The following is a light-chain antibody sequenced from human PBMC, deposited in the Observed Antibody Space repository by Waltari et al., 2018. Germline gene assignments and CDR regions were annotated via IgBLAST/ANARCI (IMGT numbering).Light chain of an antibody. Sequence: RVTITCRASQSISSYLNWYQQKPGKSPKLLIYAASSLQSGVPSRFSGSGSGTDFTLTISSLQPEDFATYYCQQSYSTPYTFGQGTKLEIK. V-gene: IGKV1-39*01. CDR3: QQSYSTPYT. CDR2: AAS. J-gene: IGKJ2*01. CDR1: QSISSY.